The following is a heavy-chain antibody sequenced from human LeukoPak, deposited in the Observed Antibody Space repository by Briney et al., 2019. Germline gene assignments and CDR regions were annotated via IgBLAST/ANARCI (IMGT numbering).Heavy chain of an antibody. J-gene: IGHJ4*02. V-gene: IGHV3-7*03. D-gene: IGHD4-17*01. Sequence: GGSLRLSCAASGFTFSSYWMSWVCQAPGKGLEWVANIKQDGSEKYYVDSVKGRFTISRDNAKNSLYLQMNSLRAEDTAVYYCARDLGYGDYELDYWGQGTLVTVSS. CDR1: GFTFSSYW. CDR3: ARDLGYGDYELDY. CDR2: IKQDGSEK.